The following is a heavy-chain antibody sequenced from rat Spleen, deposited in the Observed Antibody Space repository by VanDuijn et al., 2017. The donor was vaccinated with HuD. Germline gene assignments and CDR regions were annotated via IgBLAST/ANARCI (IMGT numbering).Heavy chain of an antibody. D-gene: IGHD1-7*01. CDR3: ARREEYYGYFDY. CDR1: GFTFSDYA. CDR2: ISTGGGNT. V-gene: IGHV5S23*01. J-gene: IGHJ2*01. Sequence: EVQLVESGGGLVQPGRSLKLSCAASGFTFSDYAMAWVRQAPKKGLEWVATISTGGGNTYYRDSVKGRFTISRDNAKNTLYLQMDSLRSEDSATYYCARREEYYGYFDYWGQGVMVTVSS.